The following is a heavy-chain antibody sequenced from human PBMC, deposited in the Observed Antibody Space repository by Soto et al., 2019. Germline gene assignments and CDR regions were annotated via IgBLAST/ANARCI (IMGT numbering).Heavy chain of an antibody. Sequence: GGSLRLSCAASGFTFSSYAMSWVRQAPGKGLEWVSAISGGGGSTFYADSVKGRFTSSRDNSKNTLYLQMNSLRAEDTAVYYCAKNYDFWSGYTNDYWGQGILVTVSS. J-gene: IGHJ4*02. CDR1: GFTFSSYA. V-gene: IGHV3-23*01. CDR3: AKNYDFWSGYTNDY. D-gene: IGHD3-3*01. CDR2: ISGGGGST.